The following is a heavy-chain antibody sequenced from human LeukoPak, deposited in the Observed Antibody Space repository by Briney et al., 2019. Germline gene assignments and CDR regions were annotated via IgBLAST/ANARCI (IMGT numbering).Heavy chain of an antibody. V-gene: IGHV3-7*01. Sequence: GGSLRLSCAASGFTFSSYWMSWVRQAPGKGLEWVANIKQDGSEKYYVDSVKGRFTISRDNAKNTLYLQMNSLRAEDTALYYCARVARGDYNYYYIDVWGKGTTVTVSS. J-gene: IGHJ6*03. D-gene: IGHD3-10*01. CDR1: GFTFSSYW. CDR2: IKQDGSEK. CDR3: ARVARGDYNYYYIDV.